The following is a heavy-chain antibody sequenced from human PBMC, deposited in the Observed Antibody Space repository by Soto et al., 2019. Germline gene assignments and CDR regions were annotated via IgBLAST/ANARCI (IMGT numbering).Heavy chain of an antibody. CDR3: ARKPGSRKGSRFDP. CDR1: GFTFSSYS. Sequence: EVQLVESGGGLVKPGGSLRLSCAASGFTFSSYSMNWVRQAPGKGLECVSSISSSSSYIYYADSVKGRFTISRDNAKNSLYLQMNSLRAEDTAVYYCARKPGSRKGSRFDPWGQGTLVTVSS. CDR2: ISSSSSYI. J-gene: IGHJ5*02. V-gene: IGHV3-21*01.